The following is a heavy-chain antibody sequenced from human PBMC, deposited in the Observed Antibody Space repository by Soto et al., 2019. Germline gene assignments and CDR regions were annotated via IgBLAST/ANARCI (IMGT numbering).Heavy chain of an antibody. CDR3: AAYADGPYRPPYDY. CDR1: GSTFTSSV. Sequence: GVLRLSCAASGSTFTSSVMAWVRRPPGRGLEWISSLGLIPRHTFYADSVKGRFTISRDNSRTTLYLQMTGLTFDDTAVYYCAAYADGPYRPPYDYWGQGTQVTVYS. D-gene: IGHD3-16*02. J-gene: IGHJ4*02. V-gene: IGHV3-23*01. CDR2: LGLIPRHT.